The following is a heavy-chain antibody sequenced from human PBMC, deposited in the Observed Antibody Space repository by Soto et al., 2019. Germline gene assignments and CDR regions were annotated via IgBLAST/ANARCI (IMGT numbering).Heavy chain of an antibody. J-gene: IGHJ4*02. CDR3: ARAETEEDYYDSSGYSPSLIDY. CDR2: ISGVNGNT. D-gene: IGHD3-22*01. Sequence: QVHLVQSGAEVKKPGASVKVSCEAFGYTFSTYAVHWMRQAPGQRLEWMGWISGVNGNTRYSQKFQGRVRLTRDTFASISFMELSGLKSEDTGVYYCARAETEEDYYDSSGYSPSLIDYWGQGTLVTVSS. CDR1: GYTFSTYA. V-gene: IGHV1-3*01.